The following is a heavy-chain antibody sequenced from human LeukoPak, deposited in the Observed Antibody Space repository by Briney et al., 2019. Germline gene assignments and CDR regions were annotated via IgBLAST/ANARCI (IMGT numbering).Heavy chain of an antibody. D-gene: IGHD2-15*01. J-gene: IGHJ3*02. CDR3: ATGGSAGLISAFDI. V-gene: IGHV4-34*01. CDR2: IKHSGST. CDR1: GGSFSGHY. Sequence: SETLSLTCAVYGGSFSGHYWSWIRQPPGKGLEWIGEIKHSGSTNYNPSPKSRVTISVDTSKNQFSLKLSSVTAADTAVYYCATGGSAGLISAFDIWGQGTMVTVSS.